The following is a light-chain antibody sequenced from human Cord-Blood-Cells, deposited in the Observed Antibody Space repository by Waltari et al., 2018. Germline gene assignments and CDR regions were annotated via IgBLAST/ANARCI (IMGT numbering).Light chain of an antibody. CDR1: SSDVGGYNY. J-gene: IGLJ2*01. Sequence: QSALTQHRSVSGSPGQPVPISCTGTSSDVGGYNYVSWYQQHPGKAPQLMIYDGSKRPSGVPDGFSGSKSGNTGSLTISALQAEEEADYYCCACAGSYTGDFGGGTKLTVL. CDR3: CACAGSYTGD. V-gene: IGLV2-11*01. CDR2: DGS.